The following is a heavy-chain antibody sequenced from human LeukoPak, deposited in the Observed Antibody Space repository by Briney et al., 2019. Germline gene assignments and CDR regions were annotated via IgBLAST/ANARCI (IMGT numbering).Heavy chain of an antibody. Sequence: PSETLSLTCTVSGGSISSYYWSWLRQPPGKGLEWIGYIYYSGSTNYNPSLKSRGTISVDTPKNQFSLKLSSVTAADTAVYYCAKFKRFGGFDPWGQGTLVIVSS. CDR1: GGSISSYY. CDR3: AKFKRFGGFDP. CDR2: IYYSGST. J-gene: IGHJ5*02. V-gene: IGHV4-59*01. D-gene: IGHD3-10*01.